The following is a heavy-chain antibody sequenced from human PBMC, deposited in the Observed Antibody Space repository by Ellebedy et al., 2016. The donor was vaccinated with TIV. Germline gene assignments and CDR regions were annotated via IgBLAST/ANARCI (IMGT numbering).Heavy chain of an antibody. CDR2: ISPYNGDT. CDR1: GYMFSTYV. CDR3: ARSGYYYDTDNYIPMRY. Sequence: ASVKVSCKATGYMFSTYVIGWVRQAPGQGLEWMGWISPYNGDTNYAQKFQGRVTMTTDTSTTTAYMELRSLRSDDTAVYLCARSGYYYDTDNYIPMRYWGQGTPVTVSS. D-gene: IGHD3-22*01. V-gene: IGHV1-18*01. J-gene: IGHJ4*02.